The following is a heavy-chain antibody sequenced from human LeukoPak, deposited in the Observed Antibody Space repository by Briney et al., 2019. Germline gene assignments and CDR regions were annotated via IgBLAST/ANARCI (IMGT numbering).Heavy chain of an antibody. CDR1: GGSISSYY. V-gene: IGHV4-4*07. CDR2: IYTSGST. CDR3: ARVSHVVFAFDI. Sequence: SETLSLTCTVSGGSISSYYWSWIRQPAGKGPEWIGRIYTSGSTNYNPSLKSRVTMSVDTSKNQFSLKLSSVTAADTAVYYCARVSHVVFAFDIWGQGTMVTVSS. J-gene: IGHJ3*02. D-gene: IGHD2-8*02.